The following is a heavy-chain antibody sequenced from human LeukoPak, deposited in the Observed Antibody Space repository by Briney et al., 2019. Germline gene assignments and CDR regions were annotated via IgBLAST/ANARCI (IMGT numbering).Heavy chain of an antibody. D-gene: IGHD6-19*01. Sequence: SETLSLTCTVSGGSISSSSYYWGWIRQPPEKGLEWIGSIYYSGSTYYNPSLKSRVTISVDTSKNQFSLKLSSVTAADTAVYYCARPEYSSGWFDYWGQGTLVTVSS. CDR3: ARPEYSSGWFDY. V-gene: IGHV4-39*01. CDR1: GGSISSSSYY. CDR2: IYYSGST. J-gene: IGHJ4*02.